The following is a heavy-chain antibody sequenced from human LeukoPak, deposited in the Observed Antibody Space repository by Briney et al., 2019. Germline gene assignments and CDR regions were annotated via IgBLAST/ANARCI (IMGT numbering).Heavy chain of an antibody. Sequence: SETLSLTCTVSGGSISSGSYYWSWIRQPAGKGLEWIGRIYTSGSTNYNPSLKSRVTISVDTSKNQFSLILTSVTAADTAVYYCARETEKQWQYWGQGTMATVSS. J-gene: IGHJ3*01. CDR2: IYTSGST. CDR3: ARETEKQWQY. CDR1: GGSISSGSYY. D-gene: IGHD6-19*01. V-gene: IGHV4-61*02.